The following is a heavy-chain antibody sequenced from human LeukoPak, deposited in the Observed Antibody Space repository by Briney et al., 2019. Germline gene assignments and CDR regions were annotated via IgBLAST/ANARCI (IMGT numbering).Heavy chain of an antibody. Sequence: GGSLRLSCAASGFTFSSYGMSWVRQAPGKGLEWVSAIGGRDGSTYYADSVKGRFTISRDNSKNTLYVRMNSLRAEDTAVYYCAKGHYYGSGSLDYWGQGTLVTVSS. CDR1: GFTFSSYG. CDR2: IGGRDGST. J-gene: IGHJ4*02. D-gene: IGHD3-10*01. V-gene: IGHV3-23*01. CDR3: AKGHYYGSGSLDY.